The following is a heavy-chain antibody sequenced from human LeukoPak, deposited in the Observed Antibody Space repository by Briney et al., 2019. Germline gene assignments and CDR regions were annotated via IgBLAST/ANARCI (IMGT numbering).Heavy chain of an antibody. CDR2: ISGSGGST. D-gene: IGHD6-19*01. CDR3: AKRTPRIAVAGTFFDY. V-gene: IGHV3-23*01. Sequence: PGGSLRLSCAASGFTFSSYAMSWVRQAPGKGLEWVSAISGSGGSTYYADSVKGRFTISRDNSKNTLYLQMNGLRAEDTAVYYCAKRTPRIAVAGTFFDYWGQGTLVTVSS. CDR1: GFTFSSYA. J-gene: IGHJ4*02.